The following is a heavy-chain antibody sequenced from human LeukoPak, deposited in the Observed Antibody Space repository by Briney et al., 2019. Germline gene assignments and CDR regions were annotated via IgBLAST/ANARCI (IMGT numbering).Heavy chain of an antibody. CDR3: ARPRYGSGSLDS. Sequence: PSETLSLTCAVYGGSFSGHYWTWLRQPPGKGLEWIGEINHSGSTTYNPSLNNRVTISVDTPKNQFSLKMSSVTAADTAVYYCARPRYGSGSLDSWGQGTLVTVSS. D-gene: IGHD3-10*01. V-gene: IGHV4-34*01. J-gene: IGHJ4*02. CDR1: GGSFSGHY. CDR2: INHSGST.